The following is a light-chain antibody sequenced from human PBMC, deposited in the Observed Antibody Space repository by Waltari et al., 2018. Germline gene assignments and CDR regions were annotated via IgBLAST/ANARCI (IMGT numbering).Light chain of an antibody. Sequence: QPVLTQPPSSSASPGESARLTCTLPRDFHVGDFIIHWYQPRPGSPPRFLLYYNSDSENAQGSGGTSRCSGSKDASANAGILLISGLQSEDEADYYCMFWPSNVWVFGGGTKLTVL. J-gene: IGLJ3*02. V-gene: IGLV5-37*01. CDR1: RDFHVGDFI. CDR3: MFWPSNVWV. CDR2: YNSDSEN.